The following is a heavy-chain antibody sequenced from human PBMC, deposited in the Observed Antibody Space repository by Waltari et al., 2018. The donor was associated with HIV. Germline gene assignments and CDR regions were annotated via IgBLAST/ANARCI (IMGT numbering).Heavy chain of an antibody. J-gene: IGHJ4*02. V-gene: IGHV4-39*01. CDR3: ARLGSGTYFSTRIDY. CDR1: GDSISTSSFY. CDR2: LSSSTFG. Sequence: QVQLTESGPGLVKPSETLSLTCTISGDSISTSSFYWGWIRQPPGKGLEWIGSLSSSTFGYYNPSLKSRVSISEDTSKNIISLTLRSVTAADAAVYFCARLGSGTYFSTRIDYWGQGIVVTVSS. D-gene: IGHD3-10*01.